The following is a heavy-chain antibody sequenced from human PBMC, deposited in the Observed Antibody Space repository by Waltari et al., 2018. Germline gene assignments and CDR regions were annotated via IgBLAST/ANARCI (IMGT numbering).Heavy chain of an antibody. CDR2: RYHSGGT. Sequence: QLQLQESGPGLVKPSETLSLTCTVSGDSISSPTYYWGWIRQPPGKGLEWIGTRYHSGGTFYSPSLQSRVSISLDTSKSQFSLKLRSVTATDTAVYYCARGVAVGGNTHLDYWGQGALVTVSS. V-gene: IGHV4-39*07. CDR3: ARGVAVGGNTHLDY. J-gene: IGHJ4*02. CDR1: GDSISSPTYY. D-gene: IGHD6-19*01.